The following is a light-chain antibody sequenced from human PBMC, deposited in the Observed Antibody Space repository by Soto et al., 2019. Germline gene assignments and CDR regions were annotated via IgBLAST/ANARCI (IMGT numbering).Light chain of an antibody. V-gene: IGKV3-15*01. CDR1: QSISSN. CDR3: QQYNQWPGT. Sequence: EILLTQSPATLSVSPGESATLSCWASQSISSNLAWYQQKPGQSPRLLIYGASSRATGVPVRFSGSGSGVAFTLTISGLQSEDFAVYHCQQYNQWPGTFGQGTKVDIK. J-gene: IGKJ1*01. CDR2: GAS.